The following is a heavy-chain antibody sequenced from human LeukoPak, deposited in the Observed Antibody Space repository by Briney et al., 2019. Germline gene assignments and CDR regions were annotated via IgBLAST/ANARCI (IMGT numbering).Heavy chain of an antibody. Sequence: SETLSLTCSVSGGSMNSYYWSWIRQSPGKGLEWIGYIYYSGSTNYNPSLKGRVTISVDTSKNQFSLKLSSMTAADTAVYYCARHVWLQPFDYWGQGTLVTVSS. CDR3: ARHVWLQPFDY. D-gene: IGHD3-9*01. V-gene: IGHV4-59*08. CDR1: GGSMNSYY. CDR2: IYYSGST. J-gene: IGHJ4*02.